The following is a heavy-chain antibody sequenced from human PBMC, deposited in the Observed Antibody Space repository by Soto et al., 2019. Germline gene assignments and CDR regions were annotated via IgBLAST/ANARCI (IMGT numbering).Heavy chain of an antibody. V-gene: IGHV3-21*01. J-gene: IGHJ4*02. CDR3: ARAGPNSSGCDY. D-gene: IGHD6-19*01. CDR1: GFTFSSYS. Sequence: EVQLVESGGGLVKPGGSLRLSCAASGFTFSSYSMNWVRQAPGKGLEWVSSISSSSSYIYYADSVKGRFTISRDNAKNSLYLQMTSLSAEDTAVYYCARAGPNSSGCDYWGQGTLVTVSS. CDR2: ISSSSSYI.